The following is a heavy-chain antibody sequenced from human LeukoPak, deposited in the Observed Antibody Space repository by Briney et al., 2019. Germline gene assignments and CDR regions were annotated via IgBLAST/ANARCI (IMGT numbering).Heavy chain of an antibody. CDR1: GFTFDDYA. D-gene: IGHD6-13*01. CDR2: ISWNSGSI. J-gene: IGHJ5*02. CDR3: ARGRGDSSSWYTYNWFDP. V-gene: IGHV3-9*01. Sequence: GGSLRLSCAASGFTFDDYAMHWVRQAPGKGLEWVSGISWNSGSIGYADSVKGRFTISRDNAKNSLYLQMNSLRAEDTALYYCARGRGDSSSWYTYNWFDPWGQGTLVTVSS.